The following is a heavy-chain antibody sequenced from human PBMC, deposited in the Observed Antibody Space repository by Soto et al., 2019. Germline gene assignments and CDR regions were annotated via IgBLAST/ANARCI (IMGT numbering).Heavy chain of an antibody. CDR2: ISGSGGST. CDR3: AKENGYSSSWFEFDY. V-gene: IGHV3-23*01. D-gene: IGHD6-13*01. J-gene: IGHJ4*02. CDR1: GFTFSSYA. Sequence: EVQLLESGGGLVQPGRSLRLSCAASGFTFSSYAMSWVRQAPGKGLEWVSAISGSGGSTYYADSVKGRFTIPRDNSKNTLYLQMNSLRAEDTAVYYCAKENGYSSSWFEFDYWGQGTLVTVSS.